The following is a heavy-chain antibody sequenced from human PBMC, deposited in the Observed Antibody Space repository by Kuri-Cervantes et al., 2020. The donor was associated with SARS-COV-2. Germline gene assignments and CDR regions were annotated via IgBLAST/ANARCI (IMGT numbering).Heavy chain of an antibody. CDR1: GXXXSSGYY. J-gene: IGHJ6*03. CDR2: IXHSGST. V-gene: IGHV4-38-2*01. CDR3: ARHGTGXAFWSGYYSXXYYYMDV. Sequence: SETLSLTCAVSGXXXSSGYYWGWXRQPPGKGLEWXGSIXHSGSTYYNPSLKSRVTISVDTSKNQFSLKLSSVTTADTAVYYCARHGTGXAFWSGYYSXXYYYMDVWGKGTTVTVSS. D-gene: IGHD3-3*01.